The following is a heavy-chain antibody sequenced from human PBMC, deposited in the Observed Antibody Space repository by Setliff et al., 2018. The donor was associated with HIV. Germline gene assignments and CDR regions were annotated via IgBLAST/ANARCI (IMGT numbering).Heavy chain of an antibody. CDR1: GYTFTSYG. Sequence: GASVKVSCKASGYTFTSYGISWVRQAPGQGLEWMGWISAYNGNTNYAQKLQGRVTITADESTSTAYMELSSLRSEDTAVYYCARPQFHPNYYGSGSYLRYYGMDVWGQGTTVTVSS. CDR2: ISAYNGNT. V-gene: IGHV1-18*01. CDR3: ARPQFHPNYYGSGSYLRYYGMDV. J-gene: IGHJ6*02. D-gene: IGHD3-10*01.